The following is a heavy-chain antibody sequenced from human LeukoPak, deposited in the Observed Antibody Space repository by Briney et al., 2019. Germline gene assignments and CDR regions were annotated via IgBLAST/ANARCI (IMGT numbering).Heavy chain of an antibody. CDR2: INHSGST. V-gene: IGHV4-34*01. J-gene: IGHJ4*02. Sequence: SETLSLTCAVYGGSFSGYYWSWIRQPPGKGLEWIGEINHSGSTNYNSSLKSRVTISVDTSKNQFSLKLSSVTAADTAVYYCARSHCSSTSCYVRYWGQGTLVTVSS. CDR1: GGSFSGYY. D-gene: IGHD2-2*01. CDR3: ARSHCSSTSCYVRY.